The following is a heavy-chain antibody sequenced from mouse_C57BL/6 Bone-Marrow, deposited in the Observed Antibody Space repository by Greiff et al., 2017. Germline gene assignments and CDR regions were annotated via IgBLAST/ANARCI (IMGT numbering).Heavy chain of an antibody. D-gene: IGHD2-4*01. Sequence: EVKLVESGAELVRPGASVTLSCTASGFNIKDDYMHWVKQRPEQGLEWIGWIDPENGDTEYASKFQGKATITADTSSNTAYLQLISLTSEDTSVYYCLYYDDESWFAYWGQGTLVTVSA. J-gene: IGHJ3*01. V-gene: IGHV14-4*01. CDR3: LYYDDESWFAY. CDR2: IDPENGDT. CDR1: GFNIKDDY.